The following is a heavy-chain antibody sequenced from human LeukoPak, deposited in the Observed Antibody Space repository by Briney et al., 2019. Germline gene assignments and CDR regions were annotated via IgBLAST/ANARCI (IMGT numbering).Heavy chain of an antibody. CDR2: IYYSGST. Sequence: SETLSLTCTVSSGSISSYYWSWIRQPPGKGLEWIGYIYYSGSTNYNPSLKSRVTISVDTSKNQFSLKLSSVTAADTAVYYCARTPPSYRPDSSSWFFNWFDPWGQGTLVTVSS. CDR1: SGSISSYY. J-gene: IGHJ5*02. V-gene: IGHV4-59*08. CDR3: ARTPPSYRPDSSSWFFNWFDP. D-gene: IGHD6-13*01.